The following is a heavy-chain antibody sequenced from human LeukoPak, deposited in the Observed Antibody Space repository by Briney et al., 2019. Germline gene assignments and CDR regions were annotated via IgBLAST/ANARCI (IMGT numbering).Heavy chain of an antibody. CDR2: ISGSGGST. CDR1: GFTFSSYA. CDR3: EAAVWGSYRIFFDY. Sequence: QPGGSLRLSCAASGFTFSSYAMSWVRQAPGKGLEWVSAISGSGGSTYYADSVKGRFTISRDNSKNTLYLQMNSLRAEDTAVYYCEAAVWGSYRIFFDYWGQGTLVTVSS. V-gene: IGHV3-23*01. D-gene: IGHD3-16*02. J-gene: IGHJ4*02.